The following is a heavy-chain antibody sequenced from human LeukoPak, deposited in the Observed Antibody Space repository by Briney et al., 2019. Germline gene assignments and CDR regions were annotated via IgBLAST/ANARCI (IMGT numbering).Heavy chain of an antibody. V-gene: IGHV4-59*04. D-gene: IGHD6-19*01. Sequence: SETLSLTCTVSGGSISSYYWSWIRQPPGKGLEWVASIYYTGSTYHNPSLKSRVTMSVDTSKNQFSLKLSSVTAADTGVYYCARGRMGQWLVRHRDYYYMDVWGKGTMVTVSS. CDR1: GGSISSYY. CDR3: ARGRMGQWLVRHRDYYYMDV. J-gene: IGHJ6*03. CDR2: IYYTGST.